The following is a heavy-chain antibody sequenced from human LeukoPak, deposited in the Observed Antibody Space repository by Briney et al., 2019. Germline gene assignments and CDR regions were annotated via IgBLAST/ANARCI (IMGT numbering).Heavy chain of an antibody. J-gene: IGHJ4*02. V-gene: IGHV3-30*02. Sequence: PGGSLRLSCAASGFTFSSYSMHWVRQAPGKGLEWVAFIRYDGSNKYYADSVKGRFTISRDNSKNTLYLQMNSLRAEDTAVYYCATMRSGYSGYDPPGDPYFDYWGQGTLVTVSS. CDR2: IRYDGSNK. CDR1: GFTFSSYS. CDR3: ATMRSGYSGYDPPGDPYFDY. D-gene: IGHD5-12*01.